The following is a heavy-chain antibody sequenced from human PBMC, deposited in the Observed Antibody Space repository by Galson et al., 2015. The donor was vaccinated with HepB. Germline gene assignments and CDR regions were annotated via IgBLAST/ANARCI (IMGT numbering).Heavy chain of an antibody. J-gene: IGHJ1*01. V-gene: IGHV5-10-1*01. CDR3: ARQDFAYYYDSSGYISGFQH. CDR2: IDPSDSYT. D-gene: IGHD3-22*01. CDR1: GYSFTSYW. Sequence: QSGAEVKKPGESLRISCKGSGYSFTSYWISWVRQMPGKGLEWMGRIDPSDSYTNYSPSFQGHVTISADKSISTAYLQWSSLKASDTAMYYCARQDFAYYYDSSGYISGFQHWGQGTLVTVSS.